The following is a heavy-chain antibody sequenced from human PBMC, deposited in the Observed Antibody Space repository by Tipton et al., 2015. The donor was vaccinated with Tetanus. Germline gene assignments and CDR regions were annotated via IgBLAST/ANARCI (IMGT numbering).Heavy chain of an antibody. Sequence: QLVQSGGEVKKPGESLKISCKGSGYIFNNYWIGWVRQKHGKGLEWMGIIYPGDSDTRYSPSSQGQVTISFEKSINTAYLQWSSLKASDTSMFYCARAHCTDGVCNFNFWGQGALVTVAS. V-gene: IGHV5-51*01. D-gene: IGHD2-8*01. CDR2: IYPGDSDT. CDR1: GYIFNNYW. J-gene: IGHJ4*02. CDR3: ARAHCTDGVCNFNF.